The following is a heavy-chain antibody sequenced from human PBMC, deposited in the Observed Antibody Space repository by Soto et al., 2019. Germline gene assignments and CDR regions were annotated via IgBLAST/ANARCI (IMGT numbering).Heavy chain of an antibody. D-gene: IGHD3-16*01. CDR3: ARWGPETYLLDH. CDR2: ISAYNGRT. J-gene: IGHJ4*02. CDR1: GYTFNHYG. V-gene: IGHV1-18*01. Sequence: QVQLVQSGAEVKKPGASVKVSCKASGYTFNHYGITWVRQAPGQGLEWMAWISAYNGRTNYAQKFQGRVSMTTDTSTTTAYMELGSLRSDDTAVYYCARWGPETYLLDHWGQGTPVTVSS.